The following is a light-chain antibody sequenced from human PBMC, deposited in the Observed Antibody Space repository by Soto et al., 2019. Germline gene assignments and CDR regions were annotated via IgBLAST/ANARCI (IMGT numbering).Light chain of an antibody. CDR3: QQSYSTPPRYT. CDR2: AAS. V-gene: IGKV1-39*01. CDR1: QSISSY. Sequence: DIPMTQSPSSLSASLGDRVTITCRASQSISSYLNWYQQKPGKAPKLLIYAASSLQSGVPSRFSGSGSGTDFTLTISSLQPEDFATYDCQQSYSTPPRYTFGQGTKLEIK. J-gene: IGKJ2*01.